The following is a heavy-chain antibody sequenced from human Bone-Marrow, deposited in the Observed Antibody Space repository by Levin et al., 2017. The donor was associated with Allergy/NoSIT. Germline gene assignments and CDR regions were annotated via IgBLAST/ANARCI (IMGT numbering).Heavy chain of an antibody. CDR1: GFSFSSYY. D-gene: IGHD2-15*01. V-gene: IGHV3-11*01. J-gene: IGHJ4*02. CDR3: VREQWWRFDY. CDR2: IGNSDNAL. Sequence: PGGSLRLSCAASGFSFSSYYMTWIRQAPGKGLEWVAFIGNSDNALGYADSVRGRFSISRDNAKNSLYLQMNSLRADDTAVYYCVREQWWRFDYWGQGALVTVSS.